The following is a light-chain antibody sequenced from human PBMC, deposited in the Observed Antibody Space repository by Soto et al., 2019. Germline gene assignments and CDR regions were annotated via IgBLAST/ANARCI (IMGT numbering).Light chain of an antibody. CDR2: EVS. Sequence: QSALTLPASVSGSPGQSITISCTGTSSDVGDYNYVSWYQQHPGKAPKLMIYEVSNRPSGVSNRFSGSKSGNTASLTISGLQAEDEADYYCSSYTSSNTWVFGGGTKLTVL. V-gene: IGLV2-14*01. CDR3: SSYTSSNTWV. J-gene: IGLJ3*02. CDR1: SSDVGDYNY.